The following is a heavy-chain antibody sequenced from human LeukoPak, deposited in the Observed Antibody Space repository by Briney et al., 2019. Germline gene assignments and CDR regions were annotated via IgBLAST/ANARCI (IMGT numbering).Heavy chain of an antibody. CDR2: INPSGGIT. Sequence: ASVKVSCKASGYTFTSSYMHCVRQAPGQGLEWMWIINPSGGITSYAQKFQGRVTMTRDTSTSTVYMELSSLRSEDTGVYHCARERDSSCPAITSYFQHWGQGTLVTVSS. D-gene: IGHD3-22*01. V-gene: IGHV1-46*01. J-gene: IGHJ1*01. CDR1: GYTFTSSY. CDR3: ARERDSSCPAITSYFQH.